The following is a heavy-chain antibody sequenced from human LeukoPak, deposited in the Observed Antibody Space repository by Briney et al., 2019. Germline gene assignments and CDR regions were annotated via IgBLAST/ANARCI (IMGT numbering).Heavy chain of an antibody. CDR2: IKQDGSEK. J-gene: IGHJ4*02. D-gene: IGHD1-26*01. Sequence: GGSLRLSCAASGFTFSSYWMSWVRQAPGKGLGWVASIKQDGSEKYYVDSVKGRFTISRDNAKNSLYLQMYSLRAEDTAVYYCARGLGAAHFDYWGQGTLVTVSS. V-gene: IGHV3-7*04. CDR1: GFTFSSYW. CDR3: ARGLGAAHFDY.